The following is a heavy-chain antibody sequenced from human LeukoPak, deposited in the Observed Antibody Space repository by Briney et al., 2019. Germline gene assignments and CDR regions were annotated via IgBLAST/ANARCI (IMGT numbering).Heavy chain of an antibody. CDR2: IYTSGST. Sequence: PSETLSLTCTVSGGSISSYYWSWIRQPAGKGLEWIGRIYTSGSTNYNPSLKSRVTMSVDTSKNQFSLKLSSVTAADTAVYYCARDLTTSGFWSGYYTGGFDYWGQGTLVTVSS. V-gene: IGHV4-4*07. D-gene: IGHD3-3*01. CDR1: GGSISSYY. CDR3: ARDLTTSGFWSGYYTGGFDY. J-gene: IGHJ4*02.